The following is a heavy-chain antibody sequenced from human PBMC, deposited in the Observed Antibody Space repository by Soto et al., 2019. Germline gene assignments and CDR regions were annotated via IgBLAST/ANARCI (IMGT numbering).Heavy chain of an antibody. CDR2: IIPAFGTA. CDR1: GGTFNSYL. Sequence: QVQLVQSGAEVMNPGSSVKVSCKTSGGTFNSYLIDWVRQAPGQGLEWMGGIIPAFGTAKYAQKFQGRVTITADKSTTTAYMELRTLTSEDTAVYYCARGLDQPPVGLYFDTWGQGTLVTVSS. V-gene: IGHV1-69*06. D-gene: IGHD2-2*01. J-gene: IGHJ4*02. CDR3: ARGLDQPPVGLYFDT.